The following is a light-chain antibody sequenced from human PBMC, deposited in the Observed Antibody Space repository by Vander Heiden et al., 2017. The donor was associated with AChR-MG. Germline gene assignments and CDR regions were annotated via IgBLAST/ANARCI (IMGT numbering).Light chain of an antibody. V-gene: IGKV3-20*01. CDR3: QQYDSSLLI. Sequence: EIVLTQSPGTLSLSPGERATLSCRANQSVSSNYLAWYQQRPGQAPRLLIFGGSSRATDIPDRFSAGGSGTDFTLTISRLEPEDFAVYYCQQYDSSLLIFGGGTKVEIK. CDR1: QSVSSNY. CDR2: GGS. J-gene: IGKJ4*01.